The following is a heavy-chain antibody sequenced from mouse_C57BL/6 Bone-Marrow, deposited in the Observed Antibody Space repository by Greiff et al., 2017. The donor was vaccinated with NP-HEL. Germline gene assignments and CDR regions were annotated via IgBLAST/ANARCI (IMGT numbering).Heavy chain of an antibody. CDR1: GYTFTSYW. Sequence: QVQLQQPGAELVKPGASVKMSCKASGYTFTSYWITWVKQRPGQGLEWIGDIYPGSGSTNYNEKFKSKATLTVDTSSSTAYMQLSSLTSEDSAVYYCARGDSNLAWFAYWGKGTLVTVSA. CDR3: ARGDSNLAWFAY. J-gene: IGHJ3*01. V-gene: IGHV1-55*01. D-gene: IGHD2-5*01. CDR2: IYPGSGST.